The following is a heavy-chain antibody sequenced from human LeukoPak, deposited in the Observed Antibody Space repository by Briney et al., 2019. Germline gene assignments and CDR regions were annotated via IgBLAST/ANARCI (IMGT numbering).Heavy chain of an antibody. CDR1: GGSFSGYY. CDR2: INHSGST. D-gene: IGHD5-18*01. CDR3: ARGRRRGLQLWSTLYFDY. J-gene: IGHJ4*02. Sequence: SETLSLTCAVYGGSFSGYYWSWIRQPPGKGLEWIGEINHSGSTNYNPSLKSRVTISVDTSKNQFSLKLSSVTAADTAVYYCARGRRRGLQLWSTLYFDYWGQGTLVTVSS. V-gene: IGHV4-34*01.